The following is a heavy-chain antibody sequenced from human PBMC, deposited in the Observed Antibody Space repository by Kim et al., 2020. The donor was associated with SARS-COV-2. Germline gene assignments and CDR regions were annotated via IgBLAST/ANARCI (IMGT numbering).Heavy chain of an antibody. CDR1: GGSFSGYY. J-gene: IGHJ6*02. CDR2: INHSGST. V-gene: IGHV4-34*01. Sequence: SETLSLTCAVYGGSFSGYYWSWIRQPPGKGLEWIGEINHSGSTNYNPSLKSRVTISVDTSKNQFSLKLSSVTAADTAVYYCARGIVVVAVTIYYYYGMDVWGQGTTVTVSS. CDR3: ARGIVVVAVTIYYYYGMDV. D-gene: IGHD2-15*01.